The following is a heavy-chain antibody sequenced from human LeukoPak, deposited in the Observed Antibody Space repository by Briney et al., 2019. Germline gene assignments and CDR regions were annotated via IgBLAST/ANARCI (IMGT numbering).Heavy chain of an antibody. CDR2: ISSSSSST. CDR1: GFTFSSYS. V-gene: IGHV3-48*04. CDR3: ARDRGYSGYDPLTYFDY. J-gene: IGHJ4*02. D-gene: IGHD5-12*01. Sequence: GGSLRLSCAASGFTFSSYSMNWVRQAPGKGLEWVSYISSSSSSTYYADSVKGRFTISRDTAKNSLYLQMNSLRAEDTAVYYCARDRGYSGYDPLTYFDYWGQGTLVTVSS.